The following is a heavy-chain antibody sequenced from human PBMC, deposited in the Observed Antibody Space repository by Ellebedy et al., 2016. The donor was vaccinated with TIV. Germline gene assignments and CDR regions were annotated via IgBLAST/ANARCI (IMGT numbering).Heavy chain of an antibody. CDR1: GFIVSTNH. D-gene: IGHD3-10*01. CDR3: AKGSFPFGDKSERIYSFQY. Sequence: PGGSLRLSCTASGFIVSTNHMSWVRQAPGKGLEWVGGYTNYADSVKGRFTISTHNSRNTLYLQMTKLRTEDTAVYYCAKGSFPFGDKSERIYSFQYWGQGTLVTVSS. V-gene: IGHV3-53*04. J-gene: IGHJ4*02. CDR2: GYT.